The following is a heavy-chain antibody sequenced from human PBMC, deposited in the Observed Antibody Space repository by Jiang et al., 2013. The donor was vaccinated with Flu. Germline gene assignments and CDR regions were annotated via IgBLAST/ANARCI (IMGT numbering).Heavy chain of an antibody. CDR1: GGTFSNYT. J-gene: IGHJ3*02. D-gene: IGHD2/OR15-2a*01. Sequence: SGAEVKKPGSSVKVSCKPSGGTFSNYTISWVRQAPGQGLEWMGRIIPRLGLALNAQKFQGRVAITADTSTTTIYMEMSSLTFEDTAVYYCASYLGRGAFDIWGQGTLVTVS. CDR2: IIPRLGLA. V-gene: IGHV1-69*04. CDR3: ASYLGRGAFDI.